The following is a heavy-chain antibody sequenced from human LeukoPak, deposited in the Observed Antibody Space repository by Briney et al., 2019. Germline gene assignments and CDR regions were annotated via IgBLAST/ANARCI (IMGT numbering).Heavy chain of an antibody. V-gene: IGHV4-59*01. CDR1: GGSINTYY. J-gene: IGHJ5*02. CDR3: AISTFYDSSGYGSLDP. CDR2: ISYSGST. D-gene: IGHD3-22*01. Sequence: SETLSLTCTVSGGSINTYYWSWIRQPPGKGLEWIGYISYSGSTNYNPSLKSRVAISLDTSKNQFSLKLSSVTSADTAVYYCAISTFYDSSGYGSLDPWGQGTLVTVSP.